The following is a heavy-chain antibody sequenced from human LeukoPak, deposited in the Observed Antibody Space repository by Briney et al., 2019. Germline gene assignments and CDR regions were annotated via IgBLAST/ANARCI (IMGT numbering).Heavy chain of an antibody. J-gene: IGHJ4*02. V-gene: IGHV4-59*01. D-gene: IGHD3-3*01. CDR2: IYYSGST. Sequence: SETLSLTCTVSGGSISSYYWSWIRQPPGKGLEWIGYIYYSGSTNYNPSLKSRGTISVDTSKNQFSLKLASVPAADTAVYYCAVGVGVDPEWSIDYWGQGTLVTVSS. CDR3: AVGVGVDPEWSIDY. CDR1: GGSISSYY.